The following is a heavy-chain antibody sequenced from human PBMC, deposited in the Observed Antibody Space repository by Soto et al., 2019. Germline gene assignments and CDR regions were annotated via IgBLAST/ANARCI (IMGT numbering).Heavy chain of an antibody. CDR2: INPSGGST. CDR1: GYTFTSYY. Sequence: ASVKVSCKASGYTFTSYYMHWVRQAPGQGLEWMGIINPSGGSTSYAQKFQGRVTMTRDTSTSTVYMELSSLRSEDTAVYYCAREVRRITMVRGSRYGMDVWGQGTTVTVSS. CDR3: AREVRRITMVRGSRYGMDV. V-gene: IGHV1-46*01. J-gene: IGHJ6*02. D-gene: IGHD3-10*01.